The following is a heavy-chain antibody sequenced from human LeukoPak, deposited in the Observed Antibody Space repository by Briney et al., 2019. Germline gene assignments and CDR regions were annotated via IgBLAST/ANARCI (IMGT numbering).Heavy chain of an antibody. CDR1: GFSLSSSGVG. CDR2: IYWVEYK. CDR3: AHRTLPSLLWFGETHFDY. J-gene: IGHJ4*02. V-gene: IGHV2-5*02. D-gene: IGHD3-10*01. Sequence: GSGPTLVNPTQPLTLTCTFSGFSLSSSGVGVGWIRQPPGKALVWLALIYWVEYKRYIPSLESRLTITKDASKHQVVLTMTNMDPVDTATYYCAHRTLPSLLWFGETHFDYWGQGTLVTVSS.